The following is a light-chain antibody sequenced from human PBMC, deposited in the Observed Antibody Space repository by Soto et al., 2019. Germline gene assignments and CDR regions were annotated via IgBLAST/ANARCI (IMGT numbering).Light chain of an antibody. CDR1: QDISKC. Sequence: DIQVTQSPSSLSASVGDRVTITCQASQDISKCLKWYQQKAGEAPKLLIYAASSLQSGVPSRFSGSGSGTDFTLTISSLQPEDFATYHCQQSYSIPITFGQGTRLEIK. J-gene: IGKJ5*01. CDR2: AAS. V-gene: IGKV1-39*01. CDR3: QQSYSIPIT.